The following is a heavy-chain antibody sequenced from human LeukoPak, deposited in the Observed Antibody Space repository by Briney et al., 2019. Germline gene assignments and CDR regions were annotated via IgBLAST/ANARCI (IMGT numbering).Heavy chain of an antibody. CDR1: GGSFSGYY. Sequence: SETLSLTCAVYGGSFSGYYWSWIRQPPGKGLEWIGEINHSGSTNYNPSLKSRVTISVDTSKNQSSLKLSSVTAADTAVYYCARYRNGYYDSSGGYYFDYWGQGTLVTVSS. V-gene: IGHV4-34*01. CDR2: INHSGST. D-gene: IGHD3-22*01. J-gene: IGHJ4*02. CDR3: ARYRNGYYDSSGGYYFDY.